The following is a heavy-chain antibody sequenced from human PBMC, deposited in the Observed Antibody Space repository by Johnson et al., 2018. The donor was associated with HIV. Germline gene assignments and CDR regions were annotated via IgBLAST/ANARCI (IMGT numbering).Heavy chain of an antibody. CDR3: ALGTHSFNI. CDR2: ISWNSGTK. D-gene: IGHD3-3*02. J-gene: IGHJ3*02. CDR1: GFIFDDYA. Sequence: VQLVESGGGLVQPGGSLILSCAASGFIFDDYAMNWVRQAPGKGLEWVSGISWNSGTKAYADSVKGRFTISRDNAKNSLYLQMNSLRPEDTAVYYCALGTHSFNIWGQGTMVTVSS. V-gene: IGHV3-9*01.